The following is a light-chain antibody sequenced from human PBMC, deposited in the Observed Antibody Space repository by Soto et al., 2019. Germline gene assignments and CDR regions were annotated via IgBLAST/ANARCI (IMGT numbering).Light chain of an antibody. V-gene: IGKV3-20*01. CDR2: GAS. Sequence: EIVLTQSPGTLSLSPGERASLSCRASQRISSTFLAWYQQKPGQAPRLLIYGASSKATGIPDRFSGSGSGTNFAHTISRLEAEDFAMYYCQQCGGSPTFGQGTKVEGK. J-gene: IGKJ1*01. CDR3: QQCGGSPT. CDR1: QRISSTF.